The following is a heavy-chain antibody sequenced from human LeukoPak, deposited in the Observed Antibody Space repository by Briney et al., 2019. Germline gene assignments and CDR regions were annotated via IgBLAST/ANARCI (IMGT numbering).Heavy chain of an antibody. J-gene: IGHJ4*02. Sequence: GGPLRLSCAASGFTFSSYWMHWVRQDPGKGLVWVSRMNAAGNSAYTDSVKGRFTISRDNAKNTLFLQMNSLRAEDTAVYYCAREDGAAVGYFDLWGQGTLVTVSS. V-gene: IGHV3-74*01. D-gene: IGHD6-13*01. CDR3: AREDGAAVGYFDL. CDR1: GFTFSSYW. CDR2: MNAAGNSA.